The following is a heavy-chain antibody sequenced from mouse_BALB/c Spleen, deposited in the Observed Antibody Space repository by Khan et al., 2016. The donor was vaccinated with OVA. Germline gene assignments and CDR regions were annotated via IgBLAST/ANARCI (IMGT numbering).Heavy chain of an antibody. Sequence: QVQLQQPGPELVRPGVSVKISCKGSGYTFTDYAMHWVKQSHAKSLEWIGLISTYSGNTNYKQKFKGKATMTVDKSSSTAYMELARLTYEDSAIYYCTGPAYDGYYDYWGQGTTLPVSS. V-gene: IGHV1S137*01. CDR3: TGPAYDGYYDY. J-gene: IGHJ2*01. D-gene: IGHD2-3*01. CDR1: GYTFTDYA. CDR2: ISTYSGNT.